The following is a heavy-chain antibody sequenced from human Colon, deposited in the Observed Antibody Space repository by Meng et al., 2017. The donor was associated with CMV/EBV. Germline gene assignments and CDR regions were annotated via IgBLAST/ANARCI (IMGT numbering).Heavy chain of an antibody. V-gene: IGHV1-69*08. Sequence: SVKVSCKSSGATSSSYTITWVRQAPGQGLEWMGRLIPFLDRPNYAQKFQGRVTITADKSTSTAYMELSSLTSEDTAVYYCATESWDYWGQGTLVTVS. D-gene: IGHD6-13*01. CDR2: LIPFLDRP. CDR1: GATSSSYT. J-gene: IGHJ4*02. CDR3: ATESWDY.